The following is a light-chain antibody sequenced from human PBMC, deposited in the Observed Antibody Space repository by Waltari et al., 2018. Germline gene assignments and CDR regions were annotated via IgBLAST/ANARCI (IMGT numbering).Light chain of an antibody. CDR1: ELGERY. Sequence: SYELTQVTSVSVSPGQTTIITCSGHELGERYVAWYQQKAGQSPVLLIYQDNKRPSGIPGRFSGSNSGNTATLTIRETQTTDEADYYCQAWDNSLEVFGTGTRLTVL. V-gene: IGLV3-1*01. CDR3: QAWDNSLEV. CDR2: QDN. J-gene: IGLJ1*01.